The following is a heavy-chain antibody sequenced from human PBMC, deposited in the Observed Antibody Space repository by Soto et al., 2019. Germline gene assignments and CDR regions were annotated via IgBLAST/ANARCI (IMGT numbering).Heavy chain of an antibody. Sequence: QVQLQESGPGLVKPSETLSLTCTVSGGSISSYYWSWIRQPPGKGLEWIGYIYYSGSTNYNPSLKSXXTXSXXTSKNQCSLKLSSVTAADTAVYYCASYYYYYGMDVWGQGTTVTVSS. CDR2: IYYSGST. V-gene: IGHV4-59*08. CDR1: GGSISSYY. J-gene: IGHJ6*02. CDR3: ASYYYYYGMDV.